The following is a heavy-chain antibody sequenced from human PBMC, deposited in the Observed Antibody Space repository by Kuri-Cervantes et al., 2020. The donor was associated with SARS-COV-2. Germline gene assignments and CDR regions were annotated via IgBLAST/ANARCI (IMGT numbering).Heavy chain of an antibody. CDR2: INPLFGTT. CDR1: VDTVSSYS. CDR3: GRDRVGRENAFDV. Sequence: SVKVSCKAIVDTVSSYSISWVRQAPGQGLEWMGGINPLFGTTVPAQTFRGRITITADKSTNTAYMELSSLTYEDTAMYFCGRDRVGRENAFDVWGLGTMVTVSS. J-gene: IGHJ3*01. V-gene: IGHV1-69*06. D-gene: IGHD5-24*01.